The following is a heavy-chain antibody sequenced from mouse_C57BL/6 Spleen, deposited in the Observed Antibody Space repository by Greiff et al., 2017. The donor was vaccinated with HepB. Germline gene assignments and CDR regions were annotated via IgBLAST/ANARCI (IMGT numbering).Heavy chain of an antibody. Sequence: EVQLVESGGGLVQPGGSLKLSCAASGFTFSSYGMSWVRQTPDKRLELVATINSNGGSTYYPDSVKGRFTISRDNAKNTLYLQMSSLKSEDTAMYYGARMARTINWGQGNTLTGAS. CDR3: ARMARTIN. CDR2: INSNGGST. J-gene: IGHJ2*01. CDR1: GFTFSSYG. V-gene: IGHV5-6-3*01.